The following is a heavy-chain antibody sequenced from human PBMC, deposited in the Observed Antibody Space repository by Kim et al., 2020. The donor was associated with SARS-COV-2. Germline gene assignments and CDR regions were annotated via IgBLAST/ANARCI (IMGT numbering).Heavy chain of an antibody. CDR2: IYYSGST. J-gene: IGHJ3*02. D-gene: IGHD1-7*01. Sequence: SETLSLTCTVSGGSISSYYWSWIRQPPGKGLEWIGYIYYSGSTNYNPSLKSRVTISVDTSKNQFSLKLSSVTAADTAVYYCASRNLLGAFDIWGQGTMVTVSS. V-gene: IGHV4-59*01. CDR1: GGSISSYY. CDR3: ASRNLLGAFDI.